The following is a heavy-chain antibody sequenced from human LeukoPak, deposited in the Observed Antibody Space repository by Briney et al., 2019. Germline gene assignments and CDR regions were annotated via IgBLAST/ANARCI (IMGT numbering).Heavy chain of an antibody. CDR1: GFTFSSYA. V-gene: IGHV3-23*01. D-gene: IGHD2-21*02. CDR2: ISGSGRNT. Sequence: PGGSLRLSCAASGFTFSSYAMSWVRQAPGKGLEWVSSISGSGRNTYYSDSVKGRFTISRDNSKNTLYLQMSSLRAEDTAVYYCAKRDRPCSGDCSAPYYFDYWGQGTLVTVSS. CDR3: AKRDRPCSGDCSAPYYFDY. J-gene: IGHJ4*02.